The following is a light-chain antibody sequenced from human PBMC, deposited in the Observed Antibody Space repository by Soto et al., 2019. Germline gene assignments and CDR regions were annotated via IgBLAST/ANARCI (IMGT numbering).Light chain of an antibody. CDR3: QQRGNWPVLA. CDR1: QSVSSY. V-gene: IGKV3-11*01. J-gene: IGKJ4*01. Sequence: EIVLTQSPATLSLSPGERATLSCRSSQSVSSYLAWYQQKPGQAPRLLIYDASNRATGIPARFSGSESGTDFTLTIGSLEPEHYAVYYCQQRGNWPVLAFGGGTKVEIK. CDR2: DAS.